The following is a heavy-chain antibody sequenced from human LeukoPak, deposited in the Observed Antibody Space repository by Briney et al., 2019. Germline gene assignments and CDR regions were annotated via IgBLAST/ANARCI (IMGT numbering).Heavy chain of an antibody. V-gene: IGHV4-4*02. J-gene: IGHJ4*02. D-gene: IGHD3-22*01. CDR2: IYHSGST. CDR3: ARGSYYYDKIDY. Sequence: PSETLSLTCAVSGGSISSSNWWSWVRQPPGKGLEWIGEIYHSGSTNYNPSLKSRVTISVDTSKNQFSLRLSSLTAADTAVYYCARGSYYYDKIDYWGQGTLVTVSS. CDR1: GGSISSSNW.